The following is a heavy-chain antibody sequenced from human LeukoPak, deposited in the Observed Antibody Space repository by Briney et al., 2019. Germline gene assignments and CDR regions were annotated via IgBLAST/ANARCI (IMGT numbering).Heavy chain of an antibody. CDR3: ARCYYANIAQSHTFPY. CDR1: GFAFSHYW. J-gene: IGHJ4*02. D-gene: IGHD3-16*01. V-gene: IGHV3-7*03. Sequence: GGSLRLSCAASGFAFSHYWMTWVRQAPGKGLEWVANIKHDGSETYYVDSVKGRFIISRDNAKNSLFLQMNGLRAEDTAVYYCARCYYANIAQSHTFPYWGQGTLLTVSS. CDR2: IKHDGSET.